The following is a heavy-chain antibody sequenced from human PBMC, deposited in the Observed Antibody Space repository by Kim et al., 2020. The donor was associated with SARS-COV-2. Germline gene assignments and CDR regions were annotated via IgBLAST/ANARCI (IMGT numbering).Heavy chain of an antibody. V-gene: IGHV3-15*01. D-gene: IGHD3-3*01. CDR3: TTEKIPGPFYDFWSGGTNW. CDR1: GFTFSNAW. CDR2: IKSKTDGGTT. J-gene: IGHJ4*02. Sequence: GGSLRLSCAASGFTFSNAWMSWVRQAPGKGLEWVGRIKSKTDGGTTDYAAPVKGRFTISRDDSKNTLYLQMNSLKTEDTAVYYCTTEKIPGPFYDFWSGGTNWWGQGTLVTVSS.